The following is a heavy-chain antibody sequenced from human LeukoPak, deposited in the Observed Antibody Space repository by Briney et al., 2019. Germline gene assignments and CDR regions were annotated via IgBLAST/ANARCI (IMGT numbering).Heavy chain of an antibody. J-gene: IGHJ4*02. V-gene: IGHV1-2*02. CDR2: INPDSGAT. CDR3: ARDRTYTYGRIYYFDY. Sequence: ASVKVSCKASGYTFTGYYMHWVRQAPGQGLEWMGWINPDSGATDYPQSFQGRVTMTRDTSISTAYMELSRLRSDDTALYYCARDRTYTYGRIYYFDYWGQGTLVTVSS. D-gene: IGHD5-18*01. CDR1: GYTFTGYY.